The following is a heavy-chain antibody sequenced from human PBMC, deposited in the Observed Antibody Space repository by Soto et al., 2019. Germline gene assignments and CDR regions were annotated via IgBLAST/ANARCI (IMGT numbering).Heavy chain of an antibody. V-gene: IGHV4-31*03. J-gene: IGHJ6*02. CDR1: GGSISSGGYY. CDR3: ARGWYYGSGNTGHYYYGMDV. CDR2: IYYSGST. Sequence: SETRSLTFNVSGGSISSGGYYGSWIRQHPGKGLEWIGYIYYSGSTYYNPSLKSRVTISVDTSKNQFSLKLSSVTAADTAVYYCARGWYYGSGNTGHYYYGMDVWGQGTTVTVSS. D-gene: IGHD3-10*01.